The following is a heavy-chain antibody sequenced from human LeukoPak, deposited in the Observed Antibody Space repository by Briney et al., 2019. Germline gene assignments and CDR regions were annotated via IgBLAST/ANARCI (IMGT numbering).Heavy chain of an antibody. CDR2: IYHSGST. J-gene: IGHJ6*03. CDR3: ARSIVVVVAVAVHYYYMDV. D-gene: IGHD2-15*01. V-gene: IGHV4-4*02. CDR1: GGSISSSNW. Sequence: SETLSLTCAVSGGSISSSNWWSWVRQPPGKGLEWIGEIYHSGSTNYNPSLKSRVTISVDKSKNQFSLKLSSVTAADTAVYYCARSIVVVVAVAVHYYYMDVWGKGTTVTVSS.